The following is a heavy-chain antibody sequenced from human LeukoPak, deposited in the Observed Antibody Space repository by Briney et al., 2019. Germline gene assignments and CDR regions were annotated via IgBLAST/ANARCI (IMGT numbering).Heavy chain of an antibody. D-gene: IGHD3-9*01. Sequence: PSETLSLTCTVSGGSISSSHYYWGWIRQPPGKGLEWIGSIYSGGTTSYSPSLESRVAISVDASENQFSLKLRSVTAADTAVYYCARDSPYYDILTGHLRLYYLDVWGKGTTVTVSS. CDR1: GGSISSSHYY. J-gene: IGHJ6*03. V-gene: IGHV4-39*07. CDR3: ARDSPYYDILTGHLRLYYLDV. CDR2: IYSGGTT.